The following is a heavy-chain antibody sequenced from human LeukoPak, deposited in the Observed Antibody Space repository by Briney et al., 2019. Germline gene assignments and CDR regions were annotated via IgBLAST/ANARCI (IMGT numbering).Heavy chain of an antibody. Sequence: ASVKVSCKASGYTFTVYYMHWVRQAPGQGLEWMGWINPNSGGTNYAQKFQGRVTMTRDTSISTAYMELSRLRSDDTAVYYCARDLYYYGSVSEEVWGMDVWGQGTTVTVSS. D-gene: IGHD3-10*01. J-gene: IGHJ6*02. V-gene: IGHV1-2*02. CDR1: GYTFTVYY. CDR2: INPNSGGT. CDR3: ARDLYYYGSVSEEVWGMDV.